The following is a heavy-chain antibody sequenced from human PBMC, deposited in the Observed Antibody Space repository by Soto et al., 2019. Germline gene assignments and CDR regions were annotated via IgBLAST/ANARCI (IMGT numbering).Heavy chain of an antibody. V-gene: IGHV4-39*07. CDR2: IYYDGNT. CDR1: GDSITSSSHY. Sequence: PSETLSLTCTVSGDSITSSSHYWGWIRQPPGKGLESIANIYYDGNTYYNPSLKSRVTISVDKSKNQFSLKLNSVTAADTAVYYCARHNYGSGSTYFDYWGRGTLVTVSS. J-gene: IGHJ4*02. D-gene: IGHD3-10*01. CDR3: ARHNYGSGSTYFDY.